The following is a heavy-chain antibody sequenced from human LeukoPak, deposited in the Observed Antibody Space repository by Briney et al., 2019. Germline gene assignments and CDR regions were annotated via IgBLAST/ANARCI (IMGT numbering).Heavy chain of an antibody. D-gene: IGHD3-10*01. CDR1: GYTFTNYG. Sequence: ASVNVSCKASGYTFTNYGITWVRQAPGPGLEWMGWISAYNGNTNYAQKFQGRVTMTTDTSTSTAYMELRSLRSDDTAVYYCAREKPWGYGSGSDGMDVWGKGTTVTVSS. CDR2: ISAYNGNT. J-gene: IGHJ6*04. CDR3: AREKPWGYGSGSDGMDV. V-gene: IGHV1-18*04.